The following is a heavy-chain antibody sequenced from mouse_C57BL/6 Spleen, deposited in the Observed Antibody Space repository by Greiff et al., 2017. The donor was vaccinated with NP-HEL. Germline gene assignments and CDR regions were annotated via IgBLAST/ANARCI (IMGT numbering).Heavy chain of an antibody. CDR3: ARDDGYYVSFDY. J-gene: IGHJ2*01. Sequence: EVKLMESGGGLVKPGGSLKLSCAASGFTFSDYGMHWVRQAPEKGLEWVAYISSGSSTIYYADTVKGRVTLSRDNAKNTLFLQMTSLRSEDTAMYYCARDDGYYVSFDYWGQGTTLTVSS. CDR1: GFTFSDYG. V-gene: IGHV5-17*01. CDR2: ISSGSSTI. D-gene: IGHD2-3*01.